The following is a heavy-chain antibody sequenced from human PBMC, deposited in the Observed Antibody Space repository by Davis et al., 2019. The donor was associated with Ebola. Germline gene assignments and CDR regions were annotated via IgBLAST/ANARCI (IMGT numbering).Heavy chain of an antibody. D-gene: IGHD1-1*01. Sequence: SVKVSCKASGGTFSSYAISWVRQAPGQGLEWMGGIIPIFGTANYAQKFQGRVTITADKSTSTAYMELSSLRSEDTAVYYCASWRKYYYGMDVWGQGTTVTVSS. CDR2: IIPIFGTA. V-gene: IGHV1-69*06. CDR3: ASWRKYYYGMDV. J-gene: IGHJ6*02. CDR1: GGTFSSYA.